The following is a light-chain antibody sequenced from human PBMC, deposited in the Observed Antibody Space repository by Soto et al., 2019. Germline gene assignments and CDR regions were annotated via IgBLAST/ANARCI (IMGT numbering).Light chain of an antibody. CDR1: QSINKY. CDR2: TAS. CDR3: QQSYSVPLT. V-gene: IGKV1-39*01. J-gene: IGKJ4*01. Sequence: DIQMTQSPSSLSASVGDRVTITCRASQSINKYLNWYQQKSGEAPKLLIYTASSLQSGVPGRFSGSGSGTDFILTIGSLQPEDFATHYCQQSYSVPLTFGGGTKVDIK.